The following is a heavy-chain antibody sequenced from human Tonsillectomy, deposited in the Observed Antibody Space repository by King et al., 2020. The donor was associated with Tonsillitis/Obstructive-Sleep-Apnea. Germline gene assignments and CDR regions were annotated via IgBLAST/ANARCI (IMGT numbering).Heavy chain of an antibody. V-gene: IGHV4-4*02. CDR3: ARAHNEYYGSGSYP. D-gene: IGHD3-10*01. Sequence: QLQESGPGLVKPSGTLSLTCAVSGGSISSSNWWSWVRQPPGKGLEWIGEIYHSGSTNYNPSLKSRVTISVDKSKNQFSLKLSSVTAADTAGYHCARAHNEYYGSGSYPWGQGTLVTVSS. J-gene: IGHJ5*02. CDR1: GGSISSSNW. CDR2: IYHSGST.